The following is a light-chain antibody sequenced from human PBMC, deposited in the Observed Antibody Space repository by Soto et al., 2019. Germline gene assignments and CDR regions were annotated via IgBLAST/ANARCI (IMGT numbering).Light chain of an antibody. Sequence: IRMTQSPSSLSASVGDRVTITCRASQGISSYLAWYQQKPGKAPKLLIYAASTLQSGVPSRFSGSGSGTDFTLTISCLQSEDFATYYCQQYYSYPRTFGQGTKVDIK. CDR1: QGISSY. CDR2: AAS. J-gene: IGKJ1*01. V-gene: IGKV1-8*01. CDR3: QQYYSYPRT.